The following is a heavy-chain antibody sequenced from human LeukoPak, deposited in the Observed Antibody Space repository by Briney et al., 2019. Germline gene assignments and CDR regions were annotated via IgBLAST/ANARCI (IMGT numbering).Heavy chain of an antibody. CDR3: ASNQRRGYSYGYTY. CDR2: IYHSGST. CDR1: GYSISSGYY. J-gene: IGHJ4*02. Sequence: SETLSLTCTVSGYSISSGYYWGWIRQPPGKGLGWIGSIYHSGSTYYNPSLKSRVTISVDTSKNQFSLKLCSVTAADTAVYYCASNQRRGYSYGYTYWGQGTLVTVSS. V-gene: IGHV4-38-2*02. D-gene: IGHD5-18*01.